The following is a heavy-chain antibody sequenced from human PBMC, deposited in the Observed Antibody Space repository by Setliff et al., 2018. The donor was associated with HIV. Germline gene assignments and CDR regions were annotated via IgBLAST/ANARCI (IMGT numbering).Heavy chain of an antibody. D-gene: IGHD3-22*01. J-gene: IGHJ3*02. CDR2: ISSSGGTI. Sequence: GGSLRLSCTASGFTFGDYAMSWVRQAPGKGLEWVSHISSSGGTINYEDSVRGRFTISRDDAKNSLYLQMNSLRAEDTAVYYCARDPTYYFYSSGPYDAFDIWGQGTMVTVSS. CDR3: ARDPTYYFYSSGPYDAFDI. CDR1: GFTFGDYA. V-gene: IGHV3-48*03.